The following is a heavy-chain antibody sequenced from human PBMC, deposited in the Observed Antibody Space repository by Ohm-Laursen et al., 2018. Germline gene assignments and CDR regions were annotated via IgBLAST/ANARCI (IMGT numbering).Heavy chain of an antibody. V-gene: IGHV3-9*01. CDR3: ARGWFDP. CDR1: GFTFADYA. J-gene: IGHJ5*02. CDR2: ISWNSGSI. Sequence: SLRLSCSASGFTFADYAMHWVRQAPGKGLEWVSGISWNSGSIGYADSVKGRFTISRDNSKNTLYLQMNSLRAEDTAVYYCARGWFDPWGQGTLVTVSS.